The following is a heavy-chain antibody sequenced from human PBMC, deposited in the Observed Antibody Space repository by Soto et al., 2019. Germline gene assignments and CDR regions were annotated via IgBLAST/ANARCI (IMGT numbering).Heavy chain of an antibody. V-gene: IGHV3-30*18. J-gene: IGHJ4*02. CDR1: GFTFSGYC. D-gene: IGHD3-10*01. CDR2: ISYDGSNK. CDR3: AKVLELENDY. Sequence: GSLRLSCAAAGFTFSGYCMHWVRQAPGKGLEWVAVISYDGSNKYYADSVKGRFTISRDNSKNTLYLQMNSLRAEDTAVYYCAKVLELENDYWGQGTMVTVSS.